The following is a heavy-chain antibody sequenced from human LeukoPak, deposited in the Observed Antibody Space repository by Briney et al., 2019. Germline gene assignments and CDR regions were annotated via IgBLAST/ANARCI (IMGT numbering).Heavy chain of an antibody. J-gene: IGHJ4*01. D-gene: IGHD6-25*01. CDR3: ARHPSSAWHADY. Sequence: SETLSLTCTVSGYSISSGYYWGWIRQPPGKGLEWIGSIYYSGTTYYNPSLKSRVTISVDTSNNQFSLRLTSVTAADTAVYFCARHPSSAWHADYWGHGNLVTVSS. CDR2: IYYSGTT. CDR1: GYSISSGYY. V-gene: IGHV4-38-2*02.